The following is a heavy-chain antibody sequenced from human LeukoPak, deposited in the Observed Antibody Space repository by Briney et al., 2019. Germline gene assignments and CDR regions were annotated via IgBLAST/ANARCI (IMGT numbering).Heavy chain of an antibody. J-gene: IGHJ4*02. D-gene: IGHD3-10*01. CDR3: ARDSELRGVNLLWY. Sequence: ASVKVSCKASGYTFTSYGISWVRQAPGQGLEWMGGIIPIFGTANYAQKFQGRVTITADESTSTAYMELGSLTSEDTAVYYCARDSELRGVNLLWYWGQGTLVTVSS. V-gene: IGHV1-69*13. CDR1: GYTFTSYG. CDR2: IIPIFGTA.